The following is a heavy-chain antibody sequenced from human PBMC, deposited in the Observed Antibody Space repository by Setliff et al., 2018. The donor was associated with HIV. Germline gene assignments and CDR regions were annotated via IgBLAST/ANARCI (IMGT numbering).Heavy chain of an antibody. D-gene: IGHD3-10*01. CDR1: GGSISSYC. CDR3: ARRIDNSGTFPDKNWFDT. Sequence: SETLSLTCTVSGGSISSYCWNWIRQSPGKGLEWIGYIFSSGSTNYNPSLQSRVTISIDTSKNQFSLKLRSVTAADTAVYYCARRIDNSGTFPDKNWFDTWGQGSLVTRLL. J-gene: IGHJ5*02. V-gene: IGHV4-59*08. CDR2: IFSSGST.